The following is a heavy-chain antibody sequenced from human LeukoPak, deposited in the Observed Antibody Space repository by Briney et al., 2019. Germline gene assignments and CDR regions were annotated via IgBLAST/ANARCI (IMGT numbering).Heavy chain of an antibody. CDR2: IIPIFGTA. CDR3: AREMATITVLFDY. D-gene: IGHD5-24*01. CDR1: GGTFSSYA. Sequence: SVKVSCKASGGTFSSYAISWVRQAPGQGLEWMGRIIPIFGTANYAQKFQGRVTITTDESTSTANMELSSLRSEDTAVYYCAREMATITVLFDYWGQGTLVTVSS. J-gene: IGHJ4*02. V-gene: IGHV1-69*05.